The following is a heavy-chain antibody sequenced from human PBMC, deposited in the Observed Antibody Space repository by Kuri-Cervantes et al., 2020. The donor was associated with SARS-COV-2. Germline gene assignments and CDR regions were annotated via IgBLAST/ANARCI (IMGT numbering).Heavy chain of an antibody. Sequence: LSLTCAASGFTFSSYSMNWVRQAPGKGLEWVSYISSSSSTIYYADSVKGRFTISRDNAKNTLYLQMNSLRAEDTAVYYCARGFLTWWGLGAFDIWGQGTMVTVSS. V-gene: IGHV3-48*04. D-gene: IGHD3-3*01. CDR2: ISSSSSTI. J-gene: IGHJ3*02. CDR1: GFTFSSYS. CDR3: ARGFLTWWGLGAFDI.